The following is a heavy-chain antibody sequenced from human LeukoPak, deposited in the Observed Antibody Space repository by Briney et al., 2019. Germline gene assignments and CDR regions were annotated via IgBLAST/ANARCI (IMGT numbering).Heavy chain of an antibody. V-gene: IGHV1-69*01. Sequence: SVKVSCKASGGTFSSYAISWVRQAPGQGLEWMGGVIPIFGTANYAQKFQGRVTITADESTSTAYMELSSLRSEDTAVYYCARAPDYGDYVGWFDPWGQGTLVTVSS. D-gene: IGHD4-17*01. CDR1: GGTFSSYA. J-gene: IGHJ5*02. CDR3: ARAPDYGDYVGWFDP. CDR2: VIPIFGTA.